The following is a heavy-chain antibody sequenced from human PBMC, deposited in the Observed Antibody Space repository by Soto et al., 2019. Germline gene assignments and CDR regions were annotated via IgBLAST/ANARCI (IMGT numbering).Heavy chain of an antibody. CDR3: AKRTVGWYFDL. D-gene: IGHD4-17*01. V-gene: IGHV3-23*01. CDR2: ISGSGGST. CDR1: GFPFSSYG. J-gene: IGHJ2*01. Sequence: GGSLRLSCAAAGFPFSSYGMSWVRQAPGKGLEWVSAISGSGGSTYYADSVKGRFTISRDNSKNTLYLQMNSLRAEDTAVYYCAKRTVGWYFDLWGRGTLVTVSS.